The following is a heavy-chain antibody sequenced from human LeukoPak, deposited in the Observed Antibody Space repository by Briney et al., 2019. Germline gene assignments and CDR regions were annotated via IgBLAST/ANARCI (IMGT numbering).Heavy chain of an antibody. CDR2: ISSSGSTI. J-gene: IGHJ6*02. V-gene: IGHV3-11*01. CDR1: GFTFSDYY. Sequence: PGGSLRLSCAASGFTFSDYYMSWLRQAPGKGLEWVSYISSSGSTIYYADSVQGRFTMSRDNAKKSWYLQMNSLRAEDTAVYYCARDRYGMDVWGQGTTVTVSS. CDR3: ARDRYGMDV.